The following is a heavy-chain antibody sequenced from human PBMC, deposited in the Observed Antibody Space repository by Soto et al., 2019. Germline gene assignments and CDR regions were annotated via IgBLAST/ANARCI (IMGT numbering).Heavy chain of an antibody. CDR3: AHRSEVATIFDY. CDR2: IYWDDDK. J-gene: IGHJ4*02. V-gene: IGHV2-5*02. CDR1: GFSLSTSGVG. Sequence: QITLKESGPALVKPTQTLTLTCTFSGFSLSTSGVGVGWIRQPPGKALEWLALIYWDDDKRYSPSLKSRLTITKDTSKNQVVLTMTNMDPVDTATYYCAHRSEVATIFDYWGQGTLVTVSS. D-gene: IGHD5-12*01.